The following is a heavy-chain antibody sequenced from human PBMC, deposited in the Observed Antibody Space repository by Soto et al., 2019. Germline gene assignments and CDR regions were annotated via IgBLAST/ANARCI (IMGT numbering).Heavy chain of an antibody. V-gene: IGHV1-69*13. D-gene: IGHD3-10*01. CDR2: IIPIFGTA. CDR1: GGTFSSYA. J-gene: IGHJ6*02. CDR3: ARGVVRGVTIYYFYGMDV. Sequence: ASVKVSCKASGGTFSSYAISWVRQAPGQGLEWMGGIIPIFGTANYAQKFQGRVTITADESTSTAYMELSSLRSEDTAVYYCARGVVRGVTIYYFYGMDVWGQGTTVTVSS.